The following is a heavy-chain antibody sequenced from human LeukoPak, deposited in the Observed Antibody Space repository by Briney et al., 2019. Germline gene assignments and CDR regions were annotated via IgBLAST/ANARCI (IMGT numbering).Heavy chain of an antibody. Sequence: GSLRLSCAAPGFTFSSYGMSWVRQAPGKGLEWVSAISGSGGSTYYADSVKGRFTISRDNSKNTLYLQMNSLRAEDTAVYYCAKDPADYYDSSGYSSYFEYWGQGTLVTVSS. D-gene: IGHD3-22*01. J-gene: IGHJ4*02. CDR3: AKDPADYYDSSGYSSYFEY. CDR1: GFTFSSYG. CDR2: ISGSGGST. V-gene: IGHV3-23*01.